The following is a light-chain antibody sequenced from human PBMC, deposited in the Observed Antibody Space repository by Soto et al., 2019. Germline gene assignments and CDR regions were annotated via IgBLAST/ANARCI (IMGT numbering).Light chain of an antibody. CDR3: CSYTSSSTFV. CDR1: SADVGRFNY. CDR2: DVS. Sequence: QSALTQPASVSGSPGQSITIPCTGSSADVGRFNYVSWYQQHPGKAPKLMIYDVSNRPSGVSNRFSGSESGNTASLTISGLQAEDEADYYCCSYTSSSTFVFGSGTKVTVL. V-gene: IGLV2-14*01. J-gene: IGLJ1*01.